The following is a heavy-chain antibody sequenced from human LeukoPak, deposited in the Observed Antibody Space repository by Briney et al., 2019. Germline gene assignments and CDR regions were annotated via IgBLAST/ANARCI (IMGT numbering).Heavy chain of an antibody. CDR2: IIPILGIA. CDR1: GGTFSSYA. D-gene: IGHD1-26*01. V-gene: IGHV1-69*04. J-gene: IGHJ4*02. CDR3: ARTVVGATTSPDY. Sequence: VASVKVSRKASGGTFSSYAISWVRQAPGQGLEWMGRIIPILGIANYAQKFQGRVTITADKSTSTAYMELSSLRSEDTAVYYCARTVVGATTSPDYWGQGTLVTVSS.